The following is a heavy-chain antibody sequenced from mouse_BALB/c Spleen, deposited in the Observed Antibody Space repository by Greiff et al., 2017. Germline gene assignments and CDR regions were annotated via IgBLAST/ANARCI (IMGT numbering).Heavy chain of an antibody. CDR3: ARGGYDGDWYFDV. D-gene: IGHD2-2*01. CDR1: GFNIKDTY. V-gene: IGHV14-3*02. CDR2: IDPANGNT. Sequence: EVKLVESGAELVKPGASVKLSCTASGFNIKDTYMHWVKQRPEQGLEWIGRIDPANGNTKYDPKFQGKATITADTSSNTAYLQLSSLTSEDTAVYYCARGGYDGDWYFDVWGAGTTVTVSS. J-gene: IGHJ1*01.